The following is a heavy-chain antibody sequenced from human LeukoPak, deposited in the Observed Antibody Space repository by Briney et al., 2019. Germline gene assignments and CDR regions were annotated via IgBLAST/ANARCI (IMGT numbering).Heavy chain of an antibody. V-gene: IGHV1-69*13. D-gene: IGHD3-22*01. CDR2: IIPIFGTA. Sequence: SVKVSCKASGGTFSSYAISWVRQAPGQGLEWMGGIIPIFGTANYAQKFQGRVTITADESTSTAYMELSSLRSEETAVYYCARGPTYYYDSSGYPSYPHFDYWGQGTLVTVSS. CDR3: ARGPTYYYDSSGYPSYPHFDY. CDR1: GGTFSSYA. J-gene: IGHJ4*02.